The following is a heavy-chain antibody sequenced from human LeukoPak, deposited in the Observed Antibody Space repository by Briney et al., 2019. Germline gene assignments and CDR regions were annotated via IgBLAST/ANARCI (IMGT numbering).Heavy chain of an antibody. CDR3: ARPQHYIVATSDAFDI. CDR2: IIPIFGTA. J-gene: IGHJ3*02. CDR1: GGTFSSYA. D-gene: IGHD5-12*01. Sequence: GASVKVSCKASGGTFSSYAISWVRQAPGQGLEWMGGIIPIFGTANYAQKFQGGVTITADKSTSTAYMELSSLRSEDTAVYYCARPQHYIVATSDAFDIWGQGTMVTVSS. V-gene: IGHV1-69*06.